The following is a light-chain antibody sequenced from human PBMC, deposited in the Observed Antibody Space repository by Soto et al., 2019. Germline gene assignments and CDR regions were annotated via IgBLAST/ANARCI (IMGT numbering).Light chain of an antibody. CDR3: QQRSNWPPGKT. Sequence: EIVLTQSPATLSLSPGERATLSCRASQSVSSYLAWYQQKPGQAPRLLIYDASNRATGIPARFSGSGSGTDFTLTISSLEPEAFAVYYCQQRSNWPPGKTFGQGTKVEIK. CDR1: QSVSSY. CDR2: DAS. V-gene: IGKV3-11*01. J-gene: IGKJ1*01.